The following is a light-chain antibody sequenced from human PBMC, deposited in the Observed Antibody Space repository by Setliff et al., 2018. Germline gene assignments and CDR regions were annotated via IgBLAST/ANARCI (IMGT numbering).Light chain of an antibody. V-gene: IGLV2-14*01. CDR2: DVS. Sequence: QSALTQPPSASGSPGQSVTISCTGSSSDVGGYKYVSWYQQRPGKAPRLMIYDVSNRPSGVSDRFSGSKSGNTASLTISGLQAEDEADYYCCSYTGTSTPYVFGTGTKVTVL. CDR3: CSYTGTSTPYV. CDR1: SSDVGGYKY. J-gene: IGLJ1*01.